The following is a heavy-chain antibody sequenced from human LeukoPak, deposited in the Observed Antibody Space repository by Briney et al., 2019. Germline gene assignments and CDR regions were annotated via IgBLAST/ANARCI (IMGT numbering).Heavy chain of an antibody. Sequence: PGGSLRLSCSASGFTFSSYGMHWVRQAPGKGLEWVAMIWSDGNKKNYVDSAKGRFTISRDNSKNTLYLQLNRLRVEDTAVYYCVRGDGLILFDYWSQGTLVTVSS. CDR3: VRGDGLILFDY. CDR2: IWSDGNKK. CDR1: GFTFSSYG. V-gene: IGHV3-33*01. D-gene: IGHD5-24*01. J-gene: IGHJ4*02.